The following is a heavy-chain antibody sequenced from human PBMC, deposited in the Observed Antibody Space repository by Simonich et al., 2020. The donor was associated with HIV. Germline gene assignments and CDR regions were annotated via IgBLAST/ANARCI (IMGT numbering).Heavy chain of an antibody. CDR3: ATEVGLKGHGYKQSAY. V-gene: IGHV1-69-2*01. D-gene: IGHD5-12*01. CDR1: GYTFTDYD. J-gene: IGHJ4*02. CDR2: VDPQSGER. Sequence: EVQLVQSGAEVKKPGATVKISCKVSGYTFTDYDMHWVQQAPGKGLEWGGLVDPQSGERIYAEKFQGRGTITADTSRDTAYMELSSLRSEDTAVYYCATEVGLKGHGYKQSAYWGQGTLVTVSS.